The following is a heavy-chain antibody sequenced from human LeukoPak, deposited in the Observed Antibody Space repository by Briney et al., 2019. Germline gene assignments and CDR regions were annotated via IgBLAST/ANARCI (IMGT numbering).Heavy chain of an antibody. Sequence: PGGSLRLSCAASGFTFSSNRMHWVRQAPGKGLVWVSHINTDGSSTTYADSVKGRFTISRDNAKNMLYLQMSSLRAEDTAVYYCAREVFGYSLDYWGLGTLVSVSS. CDR1: GFTFSSNR. CDR2: INTDGSST. D-gene: IGHD5-12*01. CDR3: AREVFGYSLDY. V-gene: IGHV3-74*01. J-gene: IGHJ4*02.